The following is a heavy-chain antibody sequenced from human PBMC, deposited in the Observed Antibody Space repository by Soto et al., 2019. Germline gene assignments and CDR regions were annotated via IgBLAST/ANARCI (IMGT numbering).Heavy chain of an antibody. CDR2: ISSSGSTT. CDR1: GFTFRSYE. CDR3: ASLPGSPFDY. J-gene: IGHJ4*02. Sequence: PGGSLRLSCAASGFTFRSYEMNWVRQAPGEGLEWVSYISSSGSTTYYANSVKCRFTISRDNAKNSLYLKMNNLRAEDTAVYYSASLPGSPFDYWGQGTLVTVSS. D-gene: IGHD3-10*01. V-gene: IGHV3-48*03.